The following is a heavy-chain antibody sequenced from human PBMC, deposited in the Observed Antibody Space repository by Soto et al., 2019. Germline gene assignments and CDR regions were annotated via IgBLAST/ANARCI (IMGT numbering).Heavy chain of an antibody. CDR3: AKVYALRYCSSTSCLSDAFDI. J-gene: IGHJ3*02. Sequence: EVQLVESGGGLVQPGRSLRLSCAASGFAFDEFAMHWVRQPPGKGLEWVSGISGNSGSKGYADSVKGRFTISRDNAKNSLYLQMSSLRADDTALYYCAKVYALRYCSSTSCLSDAFDIWGQGTMVTVSS. V-gene: IGHV3-9*01. CDR2: ISGNSGSK. D-gene: IGHD2-2*01. CDR1: GFAFDEFA.